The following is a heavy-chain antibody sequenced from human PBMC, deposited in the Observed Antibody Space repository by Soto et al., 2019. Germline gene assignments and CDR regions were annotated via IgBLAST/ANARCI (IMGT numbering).Heavy chain of an antibody. V-gene: IGHV1-18*01. D-gene: IGHD2-15*01. CDR3: ARGPPTSCSGGSCYSHSVAY. CDR2: ISAYNGKN. J-gene: IGHJ4*02. CDR1: GYTLTTYG. Sequence: QVQLVQSGAEVKKPGASMKVSCKASGYTLTTYGLSWVRQAPGQGLEWMGWISAYNGKNNYAQKFQGRVTLTTDTSTSIAYMEVRSLRSDDTAVYYCARGPPTSCSGGSCYSHSVAYWGQGTLVTVSS.